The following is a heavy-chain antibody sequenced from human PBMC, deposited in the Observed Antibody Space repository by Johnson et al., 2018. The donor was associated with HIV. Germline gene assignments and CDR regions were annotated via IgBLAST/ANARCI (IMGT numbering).Heavy chain of an antibody. Sequence: QVQLVESGGGVVQPGRSLRLSCAASGFTFSSYGMHWVRQAPGKGLEWLAVISYDGSNKYYADSVKGRYTISRDNSKNTLYLQMNSLRAEDTAVYYCAKDLVDTAMDDAFDIWGQGTMVTVSS. J-gene: IGHJ3*02. CDR2: ISYDGSNK. CDR3: AKDLVDTAMDDAFDI. CDR1: GFTFSSYG. V-gene: IGHV3-30*18. D-gene: IGHD5-18*01.